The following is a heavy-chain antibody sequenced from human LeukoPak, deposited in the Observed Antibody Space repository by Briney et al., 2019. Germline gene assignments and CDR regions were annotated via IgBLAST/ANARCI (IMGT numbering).Heavy chain of an antibody. V-gene: IGHV4-39*07. CDR2: IYYSGST. CDR3: ARAVAHDWGYNWFDP. J-gene: IGHJ5*02. D-gene: IGHD7-27*01. Sequence: NSSETPSLTCTVSGGSISSSSYYWGWIRQPPGKGLEWIGSIYYSGSTYYNPSLKSRVTISVDTSKNQFSLKLSSVTAADTAVYYCARAVAHDWGYNWFDPWGQGTLVTVSS. CDR1: GGSISSSSYY.